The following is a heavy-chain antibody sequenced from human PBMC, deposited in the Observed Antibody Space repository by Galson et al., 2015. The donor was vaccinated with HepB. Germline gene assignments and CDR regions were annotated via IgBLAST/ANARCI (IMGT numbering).Heavy chain of an antibody. V-gene: IGHV3-23*01. CDR2: ISGSGGST. Sequence: SLRLSCAASGFTFSSYAMSWVRQAPGKGLEWVSAISGSGGSTYYADSVKGRFTISRDNPKNTLYLQMNSLRAEDTAVYYCAKDAVDGGKFHWFDPWGQGTLVTVSS. J-gene: IGHJ5*02. CDR1: GFTFSSYA. CDR3: AKDAVDGGKFHWFDP. D-gene: IGHD4-23*01.